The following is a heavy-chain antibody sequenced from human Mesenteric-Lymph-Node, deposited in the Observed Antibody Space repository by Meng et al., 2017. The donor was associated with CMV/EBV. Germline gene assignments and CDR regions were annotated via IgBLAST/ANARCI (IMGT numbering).Heavy chain of an antibody. D-gene: IGHD3-3*01. CDR1: GGSISSSSYY. CDR2: IYYSGST. J-gene: IGHJ4*02. CDR3: ARGRWLRFSDKFSSYFDS. Sequence: SETLSLTCTVSGGSISSSSYYWGWIRQPPGKGLEWIGSIYYSGSTYYNPSLKNRVTISPDPSNNRLSLNLKSVTAADKGVYFCARGRWLRFSDKFSSYFDSWGQGTVVTVSS. V-gene: IGHV4-39*07.